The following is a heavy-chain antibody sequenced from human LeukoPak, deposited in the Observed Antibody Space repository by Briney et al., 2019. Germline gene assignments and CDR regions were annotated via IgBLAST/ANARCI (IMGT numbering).Heavy chain of an antibody. CDR1: GYAFTGYY. CDR3: ARARGRYSSGWYYFDY. Sequence: ASVNVSCKASGYAFTGYYMHWVRQAPGQGLEWMGWINPNSGGTDYAQKFQGRVTMTRDTSISTAYMELSRLRSDDTAVYYCARARGRYSSGWYYFDYWGQGTLVTVSS. D-gene: IGHD6-19*01. CDR2: INPNSGGT. J-gene: IGHJ4*02. V-gene: IGHV1-2*02.